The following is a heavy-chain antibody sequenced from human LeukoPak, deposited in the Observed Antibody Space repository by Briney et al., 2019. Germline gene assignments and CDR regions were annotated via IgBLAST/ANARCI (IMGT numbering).Heavy chain of an antibody. D-gene: IGHD6-19*01. CDR2: IKSDGSST. CDR3: ARGLVRVYSSSPRPFDI. V-gene: IGHV3-74*01. CDR1: GFTISTYW. Sequence: GGSLRLSCAASGFTISTYWMDWGRQAPGKGLVWVSHIKSDGSSTNYAGSVKGRFTISRDNAKNTLYLQMNSLRAEDTAVYYCARGLVRVYSSSPRPFDIWGQGTMVTVSS. J-gene: IGHJ3*02.